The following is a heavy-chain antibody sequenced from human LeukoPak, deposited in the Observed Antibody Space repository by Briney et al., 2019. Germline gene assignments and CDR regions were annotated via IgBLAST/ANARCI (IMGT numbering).Heavy chain of an antibody. V-gene: IGHV1-18*01. D-gene: IGHD2-21*02. CDR2: ISAYNGNT. Sequence: GASVKVSCKASGYTFTSYGISWVRQAPGQGLEWMGWISAYNGNTNYAQKLQGRVTMTTDTSTSTAYMELRSLRSDDTAVYYCARVVAYCGGDCYSEFDYWAREPWSPSPQ. CDR1: GYTFTSYG. J-gene: IGHJ4*02. CDR3: ARVVAYCGGDCYSEFDY.